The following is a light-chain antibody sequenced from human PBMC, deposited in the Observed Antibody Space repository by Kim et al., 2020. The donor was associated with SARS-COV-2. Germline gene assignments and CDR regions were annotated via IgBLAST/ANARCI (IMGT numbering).Light chain of an antibody. Sequence: QRVIISCTGGSSNIGAGYYVHWYQQLPGTAPKLLISANNNRPSGVPDRFSGSRSVTSASLAITGLQAEDEADYYCQSYDSSLSVVVFGGGTQLTVL. CDR3: QSYDSSLSVVV. J-gene: IGLJ2*01. CDR1: SSNIGAGYY. CDR2: ANN. V-gene: IGLV1-40*01.